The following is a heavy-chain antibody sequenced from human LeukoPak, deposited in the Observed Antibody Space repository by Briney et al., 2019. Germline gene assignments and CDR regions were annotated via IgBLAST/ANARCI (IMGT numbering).Heavy chain of an antibody. J-gene: IGHJ5*01. CDR2: IYYSGST. Sequence: PSETLSLTCTVSGGSISSYYWSWIRQPPGKGLEWMWYIYYSGSTNYNPSLKSRVTISVDTSKNQFSLKLSSVTAADTAVYYCARVHDSSGYYPMRYNWFDSWGQGTLVTVSS. CDR1: GGSISSYY. V-gene: IGHV4-59*01. CDR3: ARVHDSSGYYPMRYNWFDS. D-gene: IGHD3-22*01.